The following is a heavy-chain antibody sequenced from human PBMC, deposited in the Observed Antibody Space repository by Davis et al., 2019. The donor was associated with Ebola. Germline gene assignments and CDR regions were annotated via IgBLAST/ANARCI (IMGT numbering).Heavy chain of an antibody. D-gene: IGHD1-14*01. CDR3: SRLRRAEAENY. CDR1: GFPFTTYT. CDR2: ISAYSDRI. J-gene: IGHJ4*02. V-gene: IGHV3-21*04. Sequence: GESLKISCAGSGFPFTTYTLNWVRQAPGKGLEWVSSISAYSDRIDYADSVKGRFTMSRDNAKNSLYLQLNSLRAEDTAMYYCSRLRRAEAENYWGQGTLVTVSS.